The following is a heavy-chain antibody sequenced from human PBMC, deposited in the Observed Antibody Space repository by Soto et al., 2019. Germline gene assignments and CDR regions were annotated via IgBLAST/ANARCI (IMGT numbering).Heavy chain of an antibody. CDR1: GGTFSSYA. J-gene: IGHJ3*02. CDR2: IIPIFGTA. V-gene: IGHV1-69*01. CDR3: ATKEGYCSSTSCYRSAFDI. D-gene: IGHD2-2*02. Sequence: QVQLVQSGAEVKKPGSSVKVSCKASGGTFSSYAISWVRQAPGQGLEWMGGIIPIFGTANYAQKFQGRVTITAHESTSTAYMELSSLRSEDTAVYYCATKEGYCSSTSCYRSAFDIWGQGTMVTVSS.